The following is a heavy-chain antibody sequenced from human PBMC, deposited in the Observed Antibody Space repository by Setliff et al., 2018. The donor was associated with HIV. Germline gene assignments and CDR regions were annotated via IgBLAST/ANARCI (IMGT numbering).Heavy chain of an antibody. D-gene: IGHD5-12*01. Sequence: GGSLRLSCAASGFTFSSYSMNWVRQAPGKGLEWVSSISPSSSTSYADSVKGRFTISRDNAKNTLYLQMNSLRAEDTALYYCARQDVGAYAPLRYWGQGTLVTVSS. CDR2: ISPSSST. V-gene: IGHV3-21*01. CDR3: ARQDVGAYAPLRY. J-gene: IGHJ4*02. CDR1: GFTFSSYS.